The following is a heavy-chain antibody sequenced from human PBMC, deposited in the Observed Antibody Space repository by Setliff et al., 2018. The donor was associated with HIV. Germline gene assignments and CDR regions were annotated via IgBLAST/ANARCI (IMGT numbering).Heavy chain of an antibody. Sequence: SETLSLTCSVSGGSIISDIFYWGWIRQPPGKGLEWIGSIYPGSTKCNPSLRNRLTISLDSPTNQFSVTLSSVTAADTAMYYCARYTVGSMVDYWGPGTLVTVSS. V-gene: IGHV4-39*01. CDR3: ARYTVGSMVDY. CDR2: IYPGST. CDR1: GGSIISDIFY. J-gene: IGHJ4*02. D-gene: IGHD5-12*01.